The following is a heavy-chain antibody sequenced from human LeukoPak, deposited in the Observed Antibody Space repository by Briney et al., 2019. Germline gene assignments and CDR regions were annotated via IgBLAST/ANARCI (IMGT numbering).Heavy chain of an antibody. CDR3: TTGESMVGSTIHIRWAD. CDR1: GFTFSNAW. V-gene: IGHV3-15*01. J-gene: IGHJ4*02. D-gene: IGHD1-26*01. CDR2: IKSKTAGGTI. Sequence: GGSLRLSCAASGFTFSNAWMTWVRQAPGTGLEWVGRIKSKTAGGTIDYAAPVKGRFTISRDDSKNTLYLQMNSLKTEDTAVYYCTTGESMVGSTIHIRWADWGQGTLVTVSS.